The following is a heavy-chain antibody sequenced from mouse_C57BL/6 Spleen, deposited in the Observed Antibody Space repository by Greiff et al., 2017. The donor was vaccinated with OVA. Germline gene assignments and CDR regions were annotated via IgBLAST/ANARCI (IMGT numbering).Heavy chain of an antibody. D-gene: IGHD3-2*02. CDR2: INPYNGGT. CDR1: GYTFTDYY. V-gene: IGHV1-19*01. Sequence: EVKLQQSGPVLVKPGASVEMSCKASGYTFTDYYMNWVKQSHGKSLEWIGVINPYNGGTSYNQKFKGKATLTVDKSSSTAYMELNSLTSEDSAVYYCARNTRSGYDYYAMDYWGQGTSVTVSS. J-gene: IGHJ4*01. CDR3: ARNTRSGYDYYAMDY.